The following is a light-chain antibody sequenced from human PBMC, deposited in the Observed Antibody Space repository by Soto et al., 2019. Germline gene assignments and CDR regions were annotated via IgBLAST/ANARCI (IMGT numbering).Light chain of an antibody. CDR3: QQYNHWPPIT. CDR2: GAS. CDR1: QSVTYN. J-gene: IGKJ5*01. Sequence: ETVLTQSPATLSLSLGERATLSCRASQSVTYNLAWYQQKPGQAPRLLIHGASTRAIGIPDRFSGSGFGTEFTLTISSLQSEDFALYYCQQYNHWPPITFGPGTRLEIK. V-gene: IGKV3-15*01.